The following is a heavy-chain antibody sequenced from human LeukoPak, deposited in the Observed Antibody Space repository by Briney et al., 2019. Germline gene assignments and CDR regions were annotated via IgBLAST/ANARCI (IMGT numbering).Heavy chain of an antibody. CDR1: GYTFTGYY. V-gene: IGHV1-2*04. CDR3: AILVGATTDYMDV. CDR2: INPNSGGT. D-gene: IGHD1-26*01. J-gene: IGHJ6*03. Sequence: ASVKVSCKASGYTFTGYYMHWVRQAPGQGLEWMGWINPNSGGTNYAQKFQGWVTMTRDTSISTAYMELSRLRSDDTAVYYCAILVGATTDYMDVWGKGTTVTVSS.